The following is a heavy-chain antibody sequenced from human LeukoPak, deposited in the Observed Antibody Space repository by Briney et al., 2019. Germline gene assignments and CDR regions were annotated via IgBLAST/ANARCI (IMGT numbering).Heavy chain of an antibody. Sequence: SETLSLTCTVSGGSISSYYWSWIRQPPGKGLKWIGYIYYSGSTNYNPSLKCRVTISVDTSKNQFSLKLSSVTAADTAVYYCARVSTSPHYYYYMDVWGKGTTVTVSS. CDR2: IYYSGST. CDR1: GGSISSYY. CDR3: ARVSTSPHYYYYMDV. D-gene: IGHD2-2*01. V-gene: IGHV4-59*01. J-gene: IGHJ6*03.